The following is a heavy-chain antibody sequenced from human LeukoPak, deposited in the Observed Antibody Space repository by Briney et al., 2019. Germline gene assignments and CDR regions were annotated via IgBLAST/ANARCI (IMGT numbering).Heavy chain of an antibody. CDR2: IRYDGSNK. CDR1: GFTFSSYG. V-gene: IGHV3-30*02. CDR3: AKAAYILTGYYHFDY. D-gene: IGHD3-9*01. Sequence: GGSLRLSCAASGFTFSSYGMHWVRQAPGKGLEWVAFIRYDGSNKFYADSVRGRFTISRDNSKNTLYLQMSSLRAEDTALYYCAKAAYILTGYYHFDYWGQGTLVTVSS. J-gene: IGHJ4*02.